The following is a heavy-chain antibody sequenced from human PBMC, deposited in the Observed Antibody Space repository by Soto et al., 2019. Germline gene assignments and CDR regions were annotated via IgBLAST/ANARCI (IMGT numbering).Heavy chain of an antibody. CDR2: ISKDGSDK. V-gene: IGHV3-30-3*01. CDR1: GFTFKTFD. Sequence: QVQLMESGGGVVRPGRSLRLSCAASGFTFKTFDLHWVRQAPGKGLEWVAVISKDGSDKYYADSLKGRFTISRDNSKNTLYLQIDSLRTDDTAVYYCARERLGFVAFDFWGQGTLVSVSS. D-gene: IGHD2-15*01. J-gene: IGHJ4*02. CDR3: ARERLGFVAFDF.